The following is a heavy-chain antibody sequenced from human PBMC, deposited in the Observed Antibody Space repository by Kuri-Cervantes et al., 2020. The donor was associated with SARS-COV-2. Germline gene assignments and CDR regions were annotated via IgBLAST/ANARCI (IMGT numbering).Heavy chain of an antibody. D-gene: IGHD6-6*01. CDR2: IGTAGNT. J-gene: IGHJ3*02. CDR1: GFTFSSYD. V-gene: IGHV3-13*03. CDR3: ARESIAANLGAFDI. Sequence: GGSLRLSCAACGFTFSSYDMHWVRQATGKGLEWVSAIGTAGNTYYPGSVKGQFTISRDNSKNTLYLQMNSLRAEDTAVYYCARESIAANLGAFDIWGQGTMVTVSS.